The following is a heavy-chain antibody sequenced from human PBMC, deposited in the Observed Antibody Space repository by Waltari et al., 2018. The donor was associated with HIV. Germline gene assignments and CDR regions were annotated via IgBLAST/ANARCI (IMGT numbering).Heavy chain of an antibody. Sequence: EVQLVESGGGLIQPGGSLRLSCAASGFTASSNYMSWLRQAPGKGLEWVLSIYRDGKTFYADSVKGRFTISRDNSKNTLYLQMNSLRAEDTAVYYCARETGDQYGSEGRWGQGTLVTVSS. CDR3: ARETGDQYGSEGR. CDR1: GFTASSNY. J-gene: IGHJ4*02. V-gene: IGHV3-53*01. D-gene: IGHD3-10*01. CDR2: IYRDGKT.